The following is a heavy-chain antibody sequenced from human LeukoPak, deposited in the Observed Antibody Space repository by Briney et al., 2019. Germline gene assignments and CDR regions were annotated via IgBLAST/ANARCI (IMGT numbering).Heavy chain of an antibody. Sequence: ASVKVSCKASGYTFTSYAMNWVRQAPGQGLEWMGWMNPKSGNTGYAQKFQGRVTITRDTSISTVYMELSSLRSEDTAVYYCGRGDDYWGQGTLVTVSS. V-gene: IGHV1-8*03. CDR1: GYTFTSYA. J-gene: IGHJ4*02. CDR2: MNPKSGNT. D-gene: IGHD4-17*01. CDR3: GRGDDY.